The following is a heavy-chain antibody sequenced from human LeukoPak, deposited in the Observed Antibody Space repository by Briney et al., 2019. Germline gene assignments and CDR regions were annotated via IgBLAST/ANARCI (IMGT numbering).Heavy chain of an antibody. CDR2: ISAYNGNT. CDR3: ARAKAVAGFGYYYMDV. CDR1: GYTFTSYG. D-gene: IGHD6-19*01. Sequence: ASVKVSCKASGYTFTSYGISWVRQAPGQGLEWMGWISAYNGNTNYAQKLQGRVTMTTDTSTSTAYMELRSLRSDDTAVYYCARAKAVAGFGYYYMDVWGKGTTVTVSS. V-gene: IGHV1-18*01. J-gene: IGHJ6*03.